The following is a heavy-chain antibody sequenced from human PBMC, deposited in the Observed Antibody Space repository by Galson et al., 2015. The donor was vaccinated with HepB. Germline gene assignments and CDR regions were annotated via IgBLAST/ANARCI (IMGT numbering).Heavy chain of an antibody. CDR2: ISYDGRNK. D-gene: IGHD3-10*01. V-gene: IGHV3-30*18. Sequence: LRLSCAASGFIFSNYDMHWVRQAPGKGLEWVAVISYDGRNKYHADSVKGRLTISRDNSKNTLYLQMNSLRAEDTATYYCAKSRGKFGDSIFDYGGQGTLVTVSS. CDR3: AKSRGKFGDSIFDY. J-gene: IGHJ4*02. CDR1: GFIFSNYD.